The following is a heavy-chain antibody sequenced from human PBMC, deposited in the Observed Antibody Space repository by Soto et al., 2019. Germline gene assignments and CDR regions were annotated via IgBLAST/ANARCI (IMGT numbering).Heavy chain of an antibody. Sequence: EVQLEESGGGLVQPGGSLRLSCAASGFTLSSFALNWVRQAPGKGLEWVSYIGATSSSGSNFYYAASVKGRFTISRDGAKNSLFLQMNSLRDEDTAIYYCARGGKVPYYYGMDVWGQGTTVTVSS. D-gene: IGHD3-16*01. CDR2: IGATSSSGSNF. J-gene: IGHJ6*02. CDR3: ARGGKVPYYYGMDV. V-gene: IGHV3-48*03. CDR1: GFTLSSFA.